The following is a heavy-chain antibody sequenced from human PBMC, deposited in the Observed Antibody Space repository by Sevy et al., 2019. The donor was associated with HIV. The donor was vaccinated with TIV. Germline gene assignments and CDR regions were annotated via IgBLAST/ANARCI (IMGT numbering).Heavy chain of an antibody. Sequence: GGSLRLSCAASGFTFSSYAMHWVRQAPGKGLEWVAVISYDGSNKYYAESVEGRFTISRDNSKNTRYLQMNSLRAEDTAVYYWARGRYYDFWSGYYGPRPNDAFDIWGQGTMVTVSS. V-gene: IGHV3-30-3*01. J-gene: IGHJ3*02. CDR3: ARGRYYDFWSGYYGPRPNDAFDI. CDR2: ISYDGSNK. D-gene: IGHD3-3*01. CDR1: GFTFSSYA.